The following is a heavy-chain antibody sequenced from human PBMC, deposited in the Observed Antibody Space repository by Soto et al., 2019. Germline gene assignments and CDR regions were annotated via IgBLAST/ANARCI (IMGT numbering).Heavy chain of an antibody. CDR1: GFSFNTRGVG. Sequence: QITLKETGPTLVKPTQPLALICTFSGFSFNTRGVGVAWIRQPPGKALHWLAVTYWDDDRRYRPSLPDSHTIPNDIPTKKVDLTLTNMAPGDSGATYCALLECSSPSFAYWGPGVLVPV. V-gene: IGHV2-5*02. D-gene: IGHD2-15*01. CDR2: TYWDDDR. CDR3: ALLECSSPSFAY. J-gene: IGHJ1*01.